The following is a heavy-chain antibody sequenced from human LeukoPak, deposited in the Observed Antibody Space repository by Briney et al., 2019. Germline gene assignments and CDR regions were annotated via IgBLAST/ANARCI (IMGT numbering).Heavy chain of an antibody. D-gene: IGHD6-19*01. Sequence: ASVKVSCKASGYSFTSYYMHWVRQAPGQGLEWMGFINPSGSSAAYAQKFQGRLTMTRDMFTSTVYMELSSLRSEDTAVYYCARLAVAQTGLFDYWGQGTLVTVSS. CDR1: GYSFTSYY. CDR3: ARLAVAQTGLFDY. J-gene: IGHJ4*02. CDR2: INPSGSSA. V-gene: IGHV1-46*01.